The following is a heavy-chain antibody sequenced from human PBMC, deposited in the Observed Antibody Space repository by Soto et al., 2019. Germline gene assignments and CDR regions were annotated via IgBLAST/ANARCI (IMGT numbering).Heavy chain of an antibody. CDR2: IYWDDDK. Sequence: SGPTLVNPTQTLTLTCTFSAFSLSTGGVGVGWIRQPPGKALEWLALIYWDDDKRYSPSLRSRLTITKDTSKNQVVLTMTNMDPVDTATYYCIQSRCGGDCLQSYASYYYYGMDVRAQRTTVTVSS. CDR1: AFSLSTGGVG. V-gene: IGHV2-5*02. J-gene: IGHJ6*02. CDR3: IQSRCGGDCLQSYASYYYYGMDV. D-gene: IGHD2-21*02.